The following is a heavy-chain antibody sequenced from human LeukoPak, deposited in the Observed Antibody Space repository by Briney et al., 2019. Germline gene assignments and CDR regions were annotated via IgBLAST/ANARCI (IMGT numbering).Heavy chain of an antibody. CDR3: ARGGGYDWGAFDC. V-gene: IGHV4-59*01. D-gene: IGHD5-12*01. J-gene: IGHJ4*02. CDR1: GGSINSYY. Sequence: PSETLSLTCTVSGGSINSYYWSWIRQPPGKGLEWIGFISYSGSTGYRPSLKGRVTTSVDTSKNQFSLKLSSVTAADTAVYYCARGGGYDWGAFDCRGQGTLVTVSS. CDR2: ISYSGST.